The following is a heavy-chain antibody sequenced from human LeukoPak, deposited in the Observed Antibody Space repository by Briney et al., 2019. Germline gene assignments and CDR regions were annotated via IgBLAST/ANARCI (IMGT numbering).Heavy chain of an antibody. D-gene: IGHD3-9*01. V-gene: IGHV1-2*02. Sequence: ASVTVSCKASGYTFTGYYMHWVRQAPGQGLEWMGWINPNSGGTNYAQKFRGRVTMTRDTSISTAYMELSRLRSDDTAVYYCARGPAERVLRYFDWSPYRSGYYYYYMDVWGKGTTVTISS. CDR3: ARGPAERVLRYFDWSPYRSGYYYYYMDV. CDR2: INPNSGGT. J-gene: IGHJ6*03. CDR1: GYTFTGYY.